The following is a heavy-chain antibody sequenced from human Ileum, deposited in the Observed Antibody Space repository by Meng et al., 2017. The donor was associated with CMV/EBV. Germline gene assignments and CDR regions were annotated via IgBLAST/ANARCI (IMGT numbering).Heavy chain of an antibody. D-gene: IGHD3-22*01. CDR2: VNTDGSYT. CDR1: GFTFSSSW. CDR3: AGGDSGYVLN. J-gene: IGHJ4*02. Sequence: LSCAASGFTFSSSWMPWVRQAPGKGLVWVSRVNTDGSYTTYADSVKGRFTISRDNAKNTLYLQMSSLRPEDTAVYYCAGGDSGYVLNWGQGTLVTVSS. V-gene: IGHV3-74*01.